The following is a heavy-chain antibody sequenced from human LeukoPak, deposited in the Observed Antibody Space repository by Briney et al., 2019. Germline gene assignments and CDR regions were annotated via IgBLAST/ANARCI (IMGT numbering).Heavy chain of an antibody. J-gene: IGHJ4*02. Sequence: PGGSLRLSCAASGFIFSDQNMNWVRQAPGKGLEGVSSISSTSNYIYYADSVKGRFTISRDNSNNTVFLQMNNLRAEDTAVYYCARDVGYSSDDFNWGQGVLVTVSS. D-gene: IGHD5-12*01. CDR1: GFIFSDQN. CDR2: ISSTSNYI. CDR3: ARDVGYSSDDFN. V-gene: IGHV3-21*01.